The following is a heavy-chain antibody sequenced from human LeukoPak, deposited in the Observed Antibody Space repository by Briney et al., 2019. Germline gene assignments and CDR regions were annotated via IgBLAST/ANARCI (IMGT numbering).Heavy chain of an antibody. CDR3: ARTLTDLAYCGGDCYFDAFDI. J-gene: IGHJ3*02. CDR1: GYTFSRYG. D-gene: IGHD2-21*02. V-gene: IGHV1-18*01. CDR2: ISAYNGNT. Sequence: HEASVKVSCKASGYTFSRYGISWVRQAPGQGLEWMGWISAYNGNTNYAQKLQGRVTMTTDTSTSTAYMELRSLRSEDTAVYYCARTLTDLAYCGGDCYFDAFDIWGQGTMVTVSS.